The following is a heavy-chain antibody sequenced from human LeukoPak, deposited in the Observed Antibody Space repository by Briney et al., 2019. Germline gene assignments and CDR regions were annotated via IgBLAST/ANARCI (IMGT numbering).Heavy chain of an antibody. V-gene: IGHV3-74*01. Sequence: GGSLRLSCAASGFTLSSYWMHWVRQAPGKGLVWVSRIKSDGRTNYADSVKGRFTISRDNAKNTVSLQMSSLRAEDTGVYYCARAPSEIGGYYPEYFRHWGQGTLVIVSS. CDR2: IKSDGRT. CDR1: GFTLSSYW. D-gene: IGHD3-22*01. CDR3: ARAPSEIGGYYPEYFRH. J-gene: IGHJ1*01.